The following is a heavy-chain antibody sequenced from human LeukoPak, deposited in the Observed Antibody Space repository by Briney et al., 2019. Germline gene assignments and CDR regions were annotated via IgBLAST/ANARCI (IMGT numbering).Heavy chain of an antibody. J-gene: IGHJ5*02. CDR1: GGSISSSNY. V-gene: IGHV4-39*01. CDR3: AKRSHYDATKWFDP. D-gene: IGHD4/OR15-4a*01. CDR2: IYYSGCT. Sequence: SETLSLTCTVSGGSISSSNYWGWIRQPPGKGLEWIGSIYYSGCTYYNPSLKSRVTISLDTSKNQFSLKLNSVTAADTAVYYCAKRSHYDATKWFDPWGQGTLVTVSS.